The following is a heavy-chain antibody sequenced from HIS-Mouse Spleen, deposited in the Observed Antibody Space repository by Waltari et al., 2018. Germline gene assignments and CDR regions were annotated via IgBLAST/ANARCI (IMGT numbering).Heavy chain of an antibody. Sequence: QVQLQESGPGLVKPSETLSLTCTVSGGSISSYYWSWIRQPAGKGLEWIGRIYTSGSTNYNPSLKWRVTMSVDTSKTPFSLKLSSVTAADTAVYYCARDFHDFWSGYYGGDKKHDAFDIWGQGTMVTVSS. J-gene: IGHJ3*02. CDR2: IYTSGST. CDR3: ARDFHDFWSGYYGGDKKHDAFDI. CDR1: GGSISSYY. D-gene: IGHD3-3*01. V-gene: IGHV4-4*07.